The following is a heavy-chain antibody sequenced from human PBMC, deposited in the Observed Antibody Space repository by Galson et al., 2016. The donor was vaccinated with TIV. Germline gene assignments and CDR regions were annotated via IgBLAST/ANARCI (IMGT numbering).Heavy chain of an antibody. D-gene: IGHD1-1*01. V-gene: IGHV1-69*13. CDR1: GGTFSSYA. CDR2: IIGIFGSP. CDR3: ARTTPAEIQLGYYFDK. J-gene: IGHJ4*02. Sequence: SVKVSCKASGGTFSSYAISWVRQAPGQGLEWMGRIIGIFGSPNYAQKFQGRVTISADEFTSTAYMELSNLRAEDTAVYYCARTTPAEIQLGYYFDKWGLGTPVTVSS.